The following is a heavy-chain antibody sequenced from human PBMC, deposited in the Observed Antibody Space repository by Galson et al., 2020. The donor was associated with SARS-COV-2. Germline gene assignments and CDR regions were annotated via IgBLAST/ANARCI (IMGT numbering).Heavy chain of an antibody. D-gene: IGHD3-16*01. CDR1: GLTVSSNY. CDR2: IYSGGST. CDR3: ARDLMWGLDI. J-gene: IGHJ3*02. Sequence: TGGSLRLSCAASGLTVSSNYMSWVRQAPGKGLEWVSVIYSGGSTYYADSVKGRFTISRHNSKNTLYLQMNSLRAEDTAVYYCARDLMWGLDIWGQGTMVTVSS. V-gene: IGHV3-53*04.